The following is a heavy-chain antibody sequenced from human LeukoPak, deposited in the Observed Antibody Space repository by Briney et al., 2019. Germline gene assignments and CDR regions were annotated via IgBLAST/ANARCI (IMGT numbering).Heavy chain of an antibody. J-gene: IGHJ4*02. V-gene: IGHV3-23*01. Sequence: GGSLRLSCAASGFTFSSYAMSWVRQAPGKGLEWVSAISGSGGSTYYADSVKGRFTIFRDNSKNTLYLQMNSLRAEDTAVYYCAKPLWFGELTSTSFDYWGQGTLVTVSS. CDR3: AKPLWFGELTSTSFDY. D-gene: IGHD3-10*01. CDR2: ISGSGGST. CDR1: GFTFSSYA.